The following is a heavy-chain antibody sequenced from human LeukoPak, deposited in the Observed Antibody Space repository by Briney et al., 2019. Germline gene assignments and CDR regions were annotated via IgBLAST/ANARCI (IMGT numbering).Heavy chain of an antibody. J-gene: IGHJ6*02. CDR1: GYTCTSYG. D-gene: IGHD2-2*01. V-gene: IGHV1-18*01. CDR3: ARVTPNIVVVPAAILEDYYYYYGMDV. Sequence: ASVKVSCRASGYTCTSYGISWVRQAPGQGLEWMGWNSAYNGNTNYAQKLQGRVTMTTDTSTSTAYMELRSLRSDDTAVYYCARVTPNIVVVPAAILEDYYYYYGMDVWGQGTTVTVAS. CDR2: NSAYNGNT.